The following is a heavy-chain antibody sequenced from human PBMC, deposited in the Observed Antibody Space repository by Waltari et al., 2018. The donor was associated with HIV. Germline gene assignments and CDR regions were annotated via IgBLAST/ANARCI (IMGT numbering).Heavy chain of an antibody. D-gene: IGHD1-26*01. V-gene: IGHV1-2*02. J-gene: IGHJ3*01. CDR2: SNLNNGET. CDR1: GYGFSAHL. CDR3: ARGMWVDGIENGGFEF. Sequence: QVRLEQSGAAMKKPGASVTVFCTASGYGFSAHLLHWVRQAPGLPPAWMGRSNLNNGETKIIDKLHGRLSMNRDLALATGFMELRGLTPDDTATYFCARGMWVDGIENGGFEFWGQGTTVIVS.